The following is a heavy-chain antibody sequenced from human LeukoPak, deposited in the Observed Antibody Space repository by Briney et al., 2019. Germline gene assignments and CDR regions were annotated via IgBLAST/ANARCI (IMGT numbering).Heavy chain of an antibody. CDR3: AKWGDYDVLTGYYVSDY. CDR2: ITGGGSGI. Sequence: GASLRLSCAASGFTSSSYAMSWVRQAPGKGLEWVSAITGGGSGIYYADSMKSRFTISRDNSKNTLYLQINSLRAEDTAVYYCAKWGDYDVLTGYYVSDYWGQGTLVTVSS. CDR1: GFTSSSYA. D-gene: IGHD3-9*01. V-gene: IGHV3-23*01. J-gene: IGHJ4*02.